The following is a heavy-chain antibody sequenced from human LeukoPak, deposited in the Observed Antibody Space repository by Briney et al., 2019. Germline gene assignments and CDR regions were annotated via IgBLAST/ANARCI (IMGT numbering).Heavy chain of an antibody. J-gene: IGHJ3*02. CDR3: ARIDGSGSYNALDDAFDI. V-gene: IGHV1-3*01. CDR2: INAGNGNT. D-gene: IGHD3-10*01. Sequence: GASVKVSCKASGYTFTSYAMHWVRQAPGQRLEWMGWINAGNGNTKYSQKFQGRVTITRDTSASTAYMELSSLRSEDTAVYYCARIDGSGSYNALDDAFDIWGQGTMVTVSS. CDR1: GYTFTSYA.